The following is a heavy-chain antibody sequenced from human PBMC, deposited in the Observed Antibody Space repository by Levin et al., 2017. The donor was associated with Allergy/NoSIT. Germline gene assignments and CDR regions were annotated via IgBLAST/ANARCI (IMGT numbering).Heavy chain of an antibody. CDR2: ISSDSGGT. J-gene: IGHJ4*02. Sequence: HAGGSLRLSCAASGFIFNNYVMTWVRQAPGMGLEWVSSISSDSGGTYYVDSVKGRFAISRDNSKNMLYLQMDSLRVEDTAVFYCATDREGDDSCYYHLGQGTLVTVSS. D-gene: IGHD3-3*01. CDR1: GFIFNNYV. V-gene: IGHV3-23*01. CDR3: ATDREGDDSCYYH.